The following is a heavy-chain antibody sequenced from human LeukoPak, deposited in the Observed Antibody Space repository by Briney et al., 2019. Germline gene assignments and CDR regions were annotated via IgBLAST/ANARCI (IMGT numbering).Heavy chain of an antibody. CDR1: RFTFSGYA. D-gene: IGHD3-10*01. J-gene: IGHJ4*02. CDR3: VRGICGSYYFDS. CDR2: ISGSSGTT. Sequence: PGGSLRLSCGASRFTFSGYAMCRVRQAPGKGLEWVSSISGSSGTTDYAGSMKGRFTVSRDNSKNTLYMQLNSLRAEYTAAYFCVRGICGSYYFDSWGQGTLVTVSS. V-gene: IGHV3-23*01.